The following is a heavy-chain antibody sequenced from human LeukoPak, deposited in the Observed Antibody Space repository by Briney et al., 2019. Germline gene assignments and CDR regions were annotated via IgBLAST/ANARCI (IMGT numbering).Heavy chain of an antibody. CDR1: GGSISSSSYY. J-gene: IGHJ3*02. CDR3: ARGYYYDSSGYYVDAFDI. Sequence: SETPSLTCTVSGGSISSSSYYWGWIRQPPGKGLEWIGSIYYSGSTYYNPSLKSRVTTSVDTSKNQFSLKLSSVTAADTAVYYCARGYYYDSSGYYVDAFDIWGQGTMVTVSS. D-gene: IGHD3-22*01. CDR2: IYYSGST. V-gene: IGHV4-39*07.